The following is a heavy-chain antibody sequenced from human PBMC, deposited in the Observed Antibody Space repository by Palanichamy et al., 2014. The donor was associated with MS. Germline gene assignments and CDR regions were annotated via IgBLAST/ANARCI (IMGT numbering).Heavy chain of an antibody. D-gene: IGHD6-19*01. CDR2: ISWNSGSI. J-gene: IGHJ3*02. V-gene: IGHV3-9*01. Sequence: EVQLVESGGGLVQPGRSLRLSCAASGFTFDDYGMHWVRQVPGKGLEWLSGISWNSGSIDYADSVKGRFTISRDNGKNSLYLQMNSLTPEDTAFYYCAKETSGWRNGFDIWGQGTMVTVSS. CDR3: AKETSGWRNGFDI. CDR1: GFTFDDYG.